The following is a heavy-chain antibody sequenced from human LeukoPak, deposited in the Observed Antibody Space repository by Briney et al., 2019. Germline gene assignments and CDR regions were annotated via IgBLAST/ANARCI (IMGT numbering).Heavy chain of an antibody. CDR1: GGSISSSRNY. V-gene: IGHV4-39*07. J-gene: IGHJ6*03. Sequence: SETLSLTCTVSGGSISSSRNYWGWIRQPPGKGLEYIGSMYHCGSTYYKPSLKSRVTISVDTSKNQFSLKLSSVTAADTAVYYCARATYYYDSSGYSGVYYYYYYMDVWGKGTTVTVSS. CDR3: ARATYYYDSSGYSGVYYYYYYMDV. D-gene: IGHD3-22*01. CDR2: MYHCGST.